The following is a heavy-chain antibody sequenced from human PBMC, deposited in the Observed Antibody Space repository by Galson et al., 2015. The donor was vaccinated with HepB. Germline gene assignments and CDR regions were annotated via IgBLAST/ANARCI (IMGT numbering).Heavy chain of an antibody. V-gene: IGHV1-58*01. D-gene: IGHD4-17*01. CDR2: IVVGSGNT. CDR1: GFTFTSSA. CDR3: AAIPDYGDYGGY. J-gene: IGHJ4*02. Sequence: SVKVSCKASGFTFTSSAVQWVRQARGQRLEWIGWIVVGSGNTNYAQKFQERVTITRDMSTSTAYMELSSLRFEDTAVYYCAAIPDYGDYGGYWGQGTLVTVSS.